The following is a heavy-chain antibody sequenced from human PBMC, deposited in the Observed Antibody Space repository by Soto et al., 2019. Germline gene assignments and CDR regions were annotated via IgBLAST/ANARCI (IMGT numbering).Heavy chain of an antibody. CDR2: TMPIFGTA. CDR3: ARGSPWVFGVVIIRVYYGMDV. D-gene: IGHD3-3*01. Sequence: QVQLVQSGAEVKKPGSSVKVSCKASGGTFSSYAIGWVRQAPGQGLEWVGGTMPIFGTANYAQKFQGRVRFNAEESTSTDDMELSSLRSEDTAVYFCARGSPWVFGVVIIRVYYGMDVWGQGTTVTVSS. CDR1: GGTFSSYA. J-gene: IGHJ6*02. V-gene: IGHV1-69*01.